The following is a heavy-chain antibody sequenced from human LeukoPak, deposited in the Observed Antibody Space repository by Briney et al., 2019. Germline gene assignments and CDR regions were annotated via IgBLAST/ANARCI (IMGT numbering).Heavy chain of an antibody. V-gene: IGHV1-3*01. CDR3: ARDLDPMGSSKAWFDY. J-gene: IGHJ4*02. CDR1: GYTFTSYG. Sequence: ASVKVSCKASGYTFTSYGISWVRQAPGQRLEWMGWINAGNGNTKYSQKFQGRVTITTDTSASTVYMELSSLRSEDTAVYYCARDLDPMGSSKAWFDYWGQGTLVTVSS. CDR2: INAGNGNT. D-gene: IGHD1-26*01.